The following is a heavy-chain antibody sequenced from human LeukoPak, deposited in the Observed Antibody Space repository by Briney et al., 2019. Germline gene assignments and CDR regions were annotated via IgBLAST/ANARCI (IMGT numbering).Heavy chain of an antibody. CDR1: GFTFSNAW. CDR2: IKSKIDGGTT. J-gene: IGHJ4*02. D-gene: IGHD6-19*01. CDR3: TSGYSSGWYFIDY. V-gene: IGHV3-15*01. Sequence: GGSLRLSCAASGFTFSNAWMSWVRQAPGKGLEWVVRIKSKIDGGTTDYPAPVKGRFTISRDDSKHTLYLQMNRLKNEDTAVYYCTSGYSSGWYFIDYWGQGTLVTVSS.